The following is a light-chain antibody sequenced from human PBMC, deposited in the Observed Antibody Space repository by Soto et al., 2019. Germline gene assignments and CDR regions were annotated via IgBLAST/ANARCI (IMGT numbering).Light chain of an antibody. CDR3: QQYGTSPWT. J-gene: IGKJ1*01. Sequence: EIVLTQSTGTLSLSPGDRATLSCRASQSVNSNFLAWYQQKPGQAPRLLIYGASSRATGIPDTFSGSGSGTDFTLTISRLEPGDFAVYYCQQYGTSPWTFGQGTKVDIK. CDR1: QSVNSNF. CDR2: GAS. V-gene: IGKV3-20*01.